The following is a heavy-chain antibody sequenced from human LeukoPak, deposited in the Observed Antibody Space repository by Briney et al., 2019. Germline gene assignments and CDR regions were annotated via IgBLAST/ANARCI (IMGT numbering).Heavy chain of an antibody. Sequence: SETLSLSCAVYGGSFSGYYWSWIPQPPGKGLEWIGEINHSGSTNYNPSLKSRVTISVDTSKNQFSLKLSSVTAADTAVYYCARWPRAYYYDSSGYYRGFDYWGQGTLVTVSS. D-gene: IGHD3-22*01. CDR1: GGSFSGYY. CDR3: ARWPRAYYYDSSGYYRGFDY. J-gene: IGHJ4*02. V-gene: IGHV4-34*01. CDR2: INHSGST.